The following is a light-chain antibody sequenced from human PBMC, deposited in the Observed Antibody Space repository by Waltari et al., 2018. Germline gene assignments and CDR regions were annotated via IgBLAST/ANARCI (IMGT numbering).Light chain of an antibody. V-gene: IGKV1-39*01. CDR1: QNIGTN. Sequence: DIVMTQPPSSLSASVGQRVTITCRADQNIGTNLHWYQQKPGRAPNLLIVAASNLHTGVPSRFSGTGSGTDFTLTINNLQPEDFATYFCHQGHSSPYTFGQGTKLDMK. J-gene: IGKJ2*01. CDR3: HQGHSSPYT. CDR2: AAS.